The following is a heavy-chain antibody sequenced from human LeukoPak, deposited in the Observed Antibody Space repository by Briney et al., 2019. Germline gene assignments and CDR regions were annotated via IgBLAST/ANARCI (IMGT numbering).Heavy chain of an antibody. V-gene: IGHV4-30-4*01. J-gene: IGHJ6*02. CDR1: GGSISSGDYY. CDR2: TYYSGST. D-gene: IGHD2-2*01. Sequence: SETLSLTCTVSGGSISSGDYYWSWIRQPPGKGLEWIGYTYYSGSTYYNPSLKSRVTISVDTSKNQFSLKLSSVTAADTAVYYCARRCSTSCYYYYYYGMDVWGQGTTVTVSS. CDR3: ARRCSTSCYYYYYYGMDV.